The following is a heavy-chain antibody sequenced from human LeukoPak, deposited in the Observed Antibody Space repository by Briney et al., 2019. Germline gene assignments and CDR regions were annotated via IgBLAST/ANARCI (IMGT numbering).Heavy chain of an antibody. CDR1: GFTFSSYS. Sequence: PGGSLRLSCAASGFTFSSYSLNWVRQAPGKGLEWVSSISSSSSYIYYADSVKDRFTISRDNAKNSLYLQMNSLRAEDTAVYYCARGDGGAAGYDYWGQGTLVTVSS. J-gene: IGHJ4*02. D-gene: IGHD1-26*01. CDR2: ISSSSSYI. V-gene: IGHV3-21*01. CDR3: ARGDGGAAGYDY.